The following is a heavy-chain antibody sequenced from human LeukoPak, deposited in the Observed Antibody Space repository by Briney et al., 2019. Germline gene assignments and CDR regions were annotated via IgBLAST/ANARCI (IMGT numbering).Heavy chain of an antibody. V-gene: IGHV1-18*01. D-gene: IGHD2-2*01. Sequence: ASVKVSCKASGYTFTTFGITWVRQAPGQGLEWMGWIRAYTGNTNYAPKFQGRVTMTTDTSTSTAHMELRSLTSDDTAVYYCARVASTTCDCPDYFDYWGQGTLVTVSS. CDR1: GYTFTTFG. CDR2: IRAYTGNT. CDR3: ARVASTTCDCPDYFDY. J-gene: IGHJ4*02.